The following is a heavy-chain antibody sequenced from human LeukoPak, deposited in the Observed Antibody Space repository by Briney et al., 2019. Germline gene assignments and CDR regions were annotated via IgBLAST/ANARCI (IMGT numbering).Heavy chain of an antibody. D-gene: IGHD3-3*01. J-gene: IGHJ4*02. CDR1: GGSFSGYY. V-gene: IGHV4-34*01. Sequence: SETLSLTCAVYGGSFSGYYWSWTRQPPGKGLEWIGEINHSGSTNYNPSLKSRVTISVDTSKNQFSLKLSSVTAADTAVYYCARYDFWSVFADYWGQGTLVTVSS. CDR3: ARYDFWSVFADY. CDR2: INHSGST.